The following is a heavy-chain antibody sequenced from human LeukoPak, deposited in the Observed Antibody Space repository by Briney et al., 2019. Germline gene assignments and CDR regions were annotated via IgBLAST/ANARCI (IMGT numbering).Heavy chain of an antibody. V-gene: IGHV3-74*01. Sequence: GGCLRLSCAASGFTFSNYWMHWVRHAPGKGLVWVSRINSDGTSINYTDSVKGRFTISRDNAKNTLFLQMNSLRVEDTAVYYCARAPGSWIDYWAQGTLVTVSS. CDR2: INSDGTSI. D-gene: IGHD2-15*01. CDR1: GFTFSNYW. CDR3: ARAPGSWIDY. J-gene: IGHJ4*02.